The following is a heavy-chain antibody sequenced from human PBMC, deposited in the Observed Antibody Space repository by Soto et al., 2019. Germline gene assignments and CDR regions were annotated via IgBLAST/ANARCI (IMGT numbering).Heavy chain of an antibody. CDR1: GGSISSGDYY. J-gene: IGHJ4*01. CDR3: ARATPNDWLSAIPKYYFDY. V-gene: IGHV4-30-4*01. D-gene: IGHD3-9*01. CDR2: IYYSGST. Sequence: PSETLSLTCTVSGGSISSGDYYWSWIRQPPGKGLEWIGYIYYSGSTYYNPSLKSRVTISVDTSKNQFSLKLSSVTAADTAVYYCARATPNDWLSAIPKYYFDYWGQGTLVTVSS.